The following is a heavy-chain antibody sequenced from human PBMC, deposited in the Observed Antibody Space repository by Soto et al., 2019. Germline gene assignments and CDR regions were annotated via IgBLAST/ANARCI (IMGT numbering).Heavy chain of an antibody. J-gene: IGHJ4*02. CDR1: GYTFITYG. Sequence: QVKLVQSGGEVKKPGASVKVSCKASGYTFITYGVAWVRQAPGQGLEWTGWISAYNGNTYSPQNLQGRVTVTTDTPTSTAYMEMRSLRSDDTAVYYCARGRYLDYWGQGTLVTVSS. CDR2: ISAYNGNT. V-gene: IGHV1-18*01. CDR3: ARGRYLDY. D-gene: IGHD1-26*01.